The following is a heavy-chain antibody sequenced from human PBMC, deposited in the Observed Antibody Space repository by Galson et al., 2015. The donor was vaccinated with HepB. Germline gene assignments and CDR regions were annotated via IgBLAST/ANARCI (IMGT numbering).Heavy chain of an antibody. V-gene: IGHV3-64D*06. J-gene: IGHJ4*02. Sequence: SLRLSCAASGFTFSSYAMHWVRQAPGKGLEYVSAISSNGGSTYYADSVKGRFTISRDNSKNTLYLQMSSLRAEDTAVYYCVKDLGGGDYVWGSYRLDYWGQGTLVTVSS. D-gene: IGHD3-16*02. CDR3: VKDLGGGDYVWGSYRLDY. CDR1: GFTFSSYA. CDR2: ISSNGGST.